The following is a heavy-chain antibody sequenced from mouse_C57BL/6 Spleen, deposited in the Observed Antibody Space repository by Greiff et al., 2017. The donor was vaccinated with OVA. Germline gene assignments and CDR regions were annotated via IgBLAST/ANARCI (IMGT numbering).Heavy chain of an antibody. J-gene: IGHJ1*03. Sequence: EVKLVESGGGLVKPGGSLKLSCAASGFTFSSYAMSWVRRTPEKRLEWVATISDGGSYTYYPDNVKGRFTISRDNAKNNLYLQMSHLKSEDTAMYYCARRGGDYGYFDVWGTGTTVTVSS. CDR1: GFTFSSYA. CDR3: ARRGGDYGYFDV. V-gene: IGHV5-4*03. CDR2: ISDGGSYT.